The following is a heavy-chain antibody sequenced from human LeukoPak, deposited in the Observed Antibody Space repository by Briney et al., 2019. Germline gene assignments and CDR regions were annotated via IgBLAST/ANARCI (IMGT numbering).Heavy chain of an antibody. CDR3: ARDRDYYDSSGYNC. Sequence: PGGSLRLSCAASGFTFSSYSMNWVRQAPGKGLEWVSYISSISSTIYYADSVKGRFTISRDNAKNSLYLQMNSLRTEDTAVYYRARDRDYYDSSGYNCWGQGTLVTVSS. D-gene: IGHD3-22*01. J-gene: IGHJ4*02. CDR1: GFTFSSYS. V-gene: IGHV3-48*01. CDR2: ISSISSTI.